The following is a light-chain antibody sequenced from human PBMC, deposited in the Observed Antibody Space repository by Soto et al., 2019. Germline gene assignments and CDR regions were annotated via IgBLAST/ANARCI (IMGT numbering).Light chain of an antibody. CDR2: YNN. Sequence: QSVLTQPPSASGTAGQVVTISCSGGDSNIGSNSVYWYQHLPRMDPKLLIYYNNQRPSGVPDRFSGSRSGTSASLAIVGLRSEDEAVYYCAAWDDSLSACVFGNGTKLTVL. CDR1: DSNIGSNS. CDR3: AAWDDSLSACV. V-gene: IGLV1-47*02. J-gene: IGLJ1*01.